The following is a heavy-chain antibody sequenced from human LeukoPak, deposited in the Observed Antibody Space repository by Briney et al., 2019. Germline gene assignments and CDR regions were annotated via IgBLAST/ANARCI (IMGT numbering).Heavy chain of an antibody. D-gene: IGHD3-16*02. Sequence: PGGSLRLSCAASGFSFSSYAMSWVRQAPGKGLEWVSVISGSGGSTYYADSVKGRFTISRDNSKNTLYLLMNSLRAEDTAVYYCAKLAYRYDYVWGSYRYAHYWGQGTLVTVSS. CDR3: AKLAYRYDYVWGSYRYAHY. CDR2: ISGSGGST. CDR1: GFSFSSYA. V-gene: IGHV3-23*01. J-gene: IGHJ4*02.